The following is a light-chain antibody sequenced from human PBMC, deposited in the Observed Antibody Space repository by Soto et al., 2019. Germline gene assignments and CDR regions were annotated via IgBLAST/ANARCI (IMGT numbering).Light chain of an antibody. J-gene: IGKJ1*01. CDR2: GAS. CDR1: QSVDSTF. CDR3: QQYMSSVT. Sequence: EIVLTQSPGSLSLSPGQRATLSCRASQSVDSTFFAWYQKKPGQAPRLLICGASKRDTGVPDRFSGSGSGTDFTLTISRLEPEDLAVYSCQQYMSSVTFGQGTKVEI. V-gene: IGKV3-20*01.